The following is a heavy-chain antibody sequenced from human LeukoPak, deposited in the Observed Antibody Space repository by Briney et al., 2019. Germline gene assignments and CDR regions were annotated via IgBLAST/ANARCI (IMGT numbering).Heavy chain of an antibody. V-gene: IGHV4-59*01. Sequence: KPSETLSLTCTVSGGSISSYYWSWIRQPPNKGLEWIGFINYSGSTDYNPSLKSRVTISVDTSKNHFSLKLSSVTAADTAVHYCARAPPTGYWCDYWGQGTLVTVSS. CDR1: GGSISSYY. CDR3: ARAPPTGYWCDY. D-gene: IGHD3-9*01. CDR2: INYSGST. J-gene: IGHJ4*02.